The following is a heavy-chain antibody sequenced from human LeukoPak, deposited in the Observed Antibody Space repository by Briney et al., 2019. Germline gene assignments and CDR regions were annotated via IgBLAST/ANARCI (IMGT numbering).Heavy chain of an antibody. J-gene: IGHJ3*02. D-gene: IGHD6-13*01. CDR2: IYHSGST. Sequence: SGTPSLTCAVSGGSISSSNWWSWVRQPPGKGLEWIGEIYHSGSTNYNPSLKSRVTISVDKSKNQFSLKLSSVTAADTAVYYCARDRGSSWSRRAFDIWGQGTMVTVSS. CDR1: GGSISSSNW. CDR3: ARDRGSSWSRRAFDI. V-gene: IGHV4-4*02.